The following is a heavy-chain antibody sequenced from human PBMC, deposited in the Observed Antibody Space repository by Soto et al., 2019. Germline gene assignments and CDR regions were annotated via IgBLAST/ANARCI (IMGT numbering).Heavy chain of an antibody. CDR2: IYYSGST. D-gene: IGHD4-17*01. CDR1: GGSVSSGSYY. J-gene: IGHJ6*02. CDR3: ARAPADYGDYYYYYGMDV. V-gene: IGHV4-61*01. Sequence: SETLSLTCTVSGGSVSSGSYYWSWIRQPPGKGLEWIGYIYYSGSTNYNPSLKSRVTISVDTSKNQFSLKLSSVTAADTAVYYCARAPADYGDYYYYYGMDVWGQGTTVTVSS.